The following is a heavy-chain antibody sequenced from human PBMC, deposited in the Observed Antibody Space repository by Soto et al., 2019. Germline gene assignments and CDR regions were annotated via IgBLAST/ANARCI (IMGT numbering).Heavy chain of an antibody. V-gene: IGHV1-18*01. CDR1: GYTFTNFG. D-gene: IGHD3-16*01. J-gene: IGHJ4*02. CDR2: ISAYNGNT. CDR3: ARGGTPLDY. Sequence: QVQLVQSGAEVKKPGASVKVSCKASGYTFTNFGISWVRQAPGQGLEWMGWISAYNGNTNYAQNFQGRVTMNTDTSTSTDYMELRSLRSDDKEVYYCARGGTPLDYWGQGTLVTVSS.